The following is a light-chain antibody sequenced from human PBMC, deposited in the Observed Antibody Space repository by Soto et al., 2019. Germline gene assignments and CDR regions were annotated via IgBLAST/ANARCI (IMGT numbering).Light chain of an antibody. V-gene: IGKV1-5*03. CDR2: EAS. Sequence: DIQMTQSPSTLSASVGDRFTITCRASQSISSWLAWYQQKPGKAPKLLIYEASSLESGVPSRFSGSRFGTELTITISILHPDDFAPYYCQQYNSYSTRTFGQGTKVEIK. CDR3: QQYNSYSTRT. J-gene: IGKJ1*01. CDR1: QSISSW.